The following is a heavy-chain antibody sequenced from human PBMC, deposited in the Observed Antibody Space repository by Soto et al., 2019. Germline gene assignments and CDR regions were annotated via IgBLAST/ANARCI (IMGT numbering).Heavy chain of an antibody. CDR1: GFTFSSYA. CDR3: VGGPLAPYYFDY. CDR2: ISGSGGST. J-gene: IGHJ4*02. Sequence: PGGSLRLSCAASGFTFSSYAMSWVRQAPGKGLEWVSAISGSGGSTYYADSVEGRFTISRDNSKNTLYLQMNSLRAEDTAVYYCVGGPLAPYYFDYWGQGTLVTVSS. V-gene: IGHV3-23*01.